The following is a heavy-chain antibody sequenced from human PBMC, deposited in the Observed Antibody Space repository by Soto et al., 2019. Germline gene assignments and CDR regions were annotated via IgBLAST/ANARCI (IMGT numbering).Heavy chain of an antibody. V-gene: IGHV3-73*01. J-gene: IGHJ6*02. Sequence: GGPLRLSCAASGFTFSGSAMHWVRQASGKGLEWVGRIRSKANSYATAYAASVKGRFTISRDDSKNTAYLQMNSLKTEDTAVYYCTTRITMVRGVIITGGMDVWGQGTTVTVSS. CDR3: TTRITMVRGVIITGGMDV. CDR1: GFTFSGSA. D-gene: IGHD3-10*01. CDR2: IRSKANSYAT.